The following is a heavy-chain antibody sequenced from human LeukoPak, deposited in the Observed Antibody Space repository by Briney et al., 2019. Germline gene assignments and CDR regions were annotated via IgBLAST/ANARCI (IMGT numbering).Heavy chain of an antibody. CDR1: GYSISSGYY. Sequence: PSETLSLTCTVSGYSISSGYYWGWIRQPPGKGLEWIGSIYHSGSTYYNPSLKSRVTISVDTSKNQFSLKLSSVTAADTAVYYCARGLPSWGFLEWLLTPPYFDYWGQGTLVTVSS. CDR2: IYHSGST. D-gene: IGHD3-3*01. J-gene: IGHJ4*02. V-gene: IGHV4-38-2*02. CDR3: ARGLPSWGFLEWLLTPPYFDY.